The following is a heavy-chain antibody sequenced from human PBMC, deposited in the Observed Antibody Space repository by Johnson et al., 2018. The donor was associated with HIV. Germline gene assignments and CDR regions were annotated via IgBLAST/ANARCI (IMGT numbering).Heavy chain of an antibody. D-gene: IGHD1-26*01. Sequence: VQLVESGGGLVQPGGSLRLSCAASGLTVSGNYMNWVRQAPGKGLEWVSVIYSDGGTYYADSVQGRFTLSRDNSQNTLYLQMNSLKTEDTALYYCTAHYRNAFDIWGQGTMVTVSS. CDR2: IYSDGGT. CDR3: TAHYRNAFDI. V-gene: IGHV3-66*01. CDR1: GLTVSGNY. J-gene: IGHJ3*02.